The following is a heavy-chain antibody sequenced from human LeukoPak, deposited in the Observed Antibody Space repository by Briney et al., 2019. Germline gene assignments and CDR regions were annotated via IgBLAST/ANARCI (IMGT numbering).Heavy chain of an antibody. CDR2: IYYSGST. CDR1: GGSISSYY. CDR3: ASEASCSSTSCYDY. J-gene: IGHJ4*02. D-gene: IGHD2-2*01. V-gene: IGHV4-59*12. Sequence: SETLSLTCTVSGGSISSYYWSWIRQPPGKGLEWIGSIYYSGSTYYNPSLKSRVTISVDTSKNQFSLKLSSVTAADTAVYYCASEASCSSTSCYDYWGQGTLVTVSS.